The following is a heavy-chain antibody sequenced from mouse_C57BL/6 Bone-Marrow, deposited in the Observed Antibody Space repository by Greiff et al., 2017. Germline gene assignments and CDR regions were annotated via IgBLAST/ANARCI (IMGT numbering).Heavy chain of an antibody. V-gene: IGHV2-5*01. CDR1: GFSLTSYG. CDR3: AKCGYYPYWYFEV. D-gene: IGHD2-3*01. J-gene: IGHJ1*03. Sequence: SGPGLVQPSQSLSITCTVSGFSLTSYGVHWVRQSPGKGLEWLGVIWRGGSTDYNAAFMSRLSITKDNSKSQVFFKMNSLQADDTAIYYCAKCGYYPYWYFEVWGTGTTVTVSS. CDR2: IWRGGST.